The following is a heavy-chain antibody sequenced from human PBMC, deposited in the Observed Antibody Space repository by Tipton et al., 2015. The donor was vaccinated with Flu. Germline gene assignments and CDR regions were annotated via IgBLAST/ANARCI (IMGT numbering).Heavy chain of an antibody. CDR1: SASINSDRDY. Sequence: TLSLTCSVSSASINSDRDYWTWVRQPAGRGLEWIGRFHISGNTDHNPSLKSRVTISADTSKNQFSLQLNSVTAADTAVYYCARGHPLDYWGQGTLVTVSS. CDR3: ARGHPLDY. V-gene: IGHV4-61*02. J-gene: IGHJ4*02. CDR2: FHISGNT.